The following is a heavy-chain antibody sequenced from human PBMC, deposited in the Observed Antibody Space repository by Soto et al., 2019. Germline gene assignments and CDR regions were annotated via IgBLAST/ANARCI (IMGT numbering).Heavy chain of an antibody. J-gene: IGHJ4*02. CDR3: ATDSNYDVSNSF. Sequence: ASVKVSCKAAGYTFTGYYMHWVRQAPGQGLEWMGWINPKSGGTNYAQKFQGRVSITADHSTSTVYMELSRLKSDDTAVYFCATDSNYDVSNSFWGQGTLVTSPQ. CDR2: INPKSGGT. D-gene: IGHD3-3*01. CDR1: GYTFTGYY. V-gene: IGHV1-2*02.